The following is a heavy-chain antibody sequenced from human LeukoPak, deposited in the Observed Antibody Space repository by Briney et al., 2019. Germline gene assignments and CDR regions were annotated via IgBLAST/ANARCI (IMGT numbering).Heavy chain of an antibody. CDR3: ARGPGGNWFDP. CDR1: GGSISSGGYY. CDR2: IYYSGST. V-gene: IGHV4-31*03. J-gene: IGHJ5*02. Sequence: SETLSLTCTVSGGSISSGGYYWSWIRQHPGKGLEWIGYIYYSGSTYYNPSLRSRVTISVDTSKNQFPLKLSSVTAADTAVYYCARGPGGNWFDPWGQGTLVTVSS. D-gene: IGHD3-10*01.